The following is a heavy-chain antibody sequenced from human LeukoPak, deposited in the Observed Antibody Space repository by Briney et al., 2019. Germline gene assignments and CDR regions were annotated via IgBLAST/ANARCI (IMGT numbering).Heavy chain of an antibody. D-gene: IGHD2-2*01. CDR3: ATAPVVPAAPSWFDP. CDR2: FDPEDGET. V-gene: IGHV1-24*01. CDR1: GYTLTELS. J-gene: IGHJ5*02. Sequence: ASVKVSCKVSGYTLTELSMHWVRQAPGKGLEWMGGFDPEDGETIYAQKFQGRVTMTEDTSTDTAYMELSSLRSEDTAVHYCATAPVVPAAPSWFDPWGQGTLVTVSS.